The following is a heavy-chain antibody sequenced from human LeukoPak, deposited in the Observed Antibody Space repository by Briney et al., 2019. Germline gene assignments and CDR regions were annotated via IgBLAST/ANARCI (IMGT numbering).Heavy chain of an antibody. J-gene: IGHJ4*02. CDR1: GFPFTNAW. CDR2: IRSKTDGGTI. Sequence: GGSLRLSCAASGFPFTNAWMNWVRQAPGKGLEWVGRIRSKTDGGTIDYAAPVKGRFTISRDDSKNTLYLQMSSLKAEDTAVYYCITRGVVAWGQGTLVTVSS. CDR3: ITRGVVA. V-gene: IGHV3-15*07. D-gene: IGHD2-15*01.